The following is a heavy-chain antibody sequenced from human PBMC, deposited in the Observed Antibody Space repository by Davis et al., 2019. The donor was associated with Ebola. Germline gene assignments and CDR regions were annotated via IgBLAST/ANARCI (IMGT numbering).Heavy chain of an antibody. D-gene: IGHD2-2*01. CDR1: GYSFTSYW. CDR3: ARVPNCSSTSCYWLAFDI. CDR2: IDPSDSYT. J-gene: IGHJ3*02. Sequence: PGGSLRLSCKGSGYSFTSYWISWVRQMPGKGLEWMGRIDPSDSYTNYSPSFQGHVTISADKSISTAYLQWSSLKASDTAMYYCARVPNCSSTSCYWLAFDIWGQGTMDTVSS. V-gene: IGHV5-10-1*01.